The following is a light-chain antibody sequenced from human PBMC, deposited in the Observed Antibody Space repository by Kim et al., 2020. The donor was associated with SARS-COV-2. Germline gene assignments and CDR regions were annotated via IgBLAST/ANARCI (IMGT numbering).Light chain of an antibody. CDR3: QQRGNWRT. CDR1: QIVSCF. CDR2: DAS. Sequence: SLAPGKVATISCRASQIVSCFLAWYQQKPGQAPRLLIYDASNRATGIPARFSGSGSGTDFTLTISTLEPEDFAVYYCQQRGNWRTFGQGTKLEI. V-gene: IGKV3-11*01. J-gene: IGKJ2*01.